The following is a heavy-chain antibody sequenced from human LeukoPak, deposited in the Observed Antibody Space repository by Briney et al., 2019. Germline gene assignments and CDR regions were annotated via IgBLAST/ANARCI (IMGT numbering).Heavy chain of an antibody. CDR1: GFTFRSYA. D-gene: IGHD3-3*01. J-gene: IGHJ4*02. CDR3: ARGGETYYDFWSGYYFDY. Sequence: GGSLRLSCAASGFTFRSYAMSWVRQAPGRGLEWVANIKQDGSEKYYVDSVKGRFTISRDNAKNSLYLQMNSLRAEDTAVYYCARGGETYYDFWSGYYFDYWGQGTLVTVSS. CDR2: IKQDGSEK. V-gene: IGHV3-7*02.